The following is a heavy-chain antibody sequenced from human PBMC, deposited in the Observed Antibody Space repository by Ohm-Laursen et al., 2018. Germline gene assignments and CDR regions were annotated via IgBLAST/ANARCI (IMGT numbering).Heavy chain of an antibody. J-gene: IGHJ4*02. D-gene: IGHD3-22*01. CDR3: AKSITMIVVVPPGRY. CDR1: GFTFSSYG. CDR2: ISWDGSNT. V-gene: IGHV3-30*18. Sequence: SLRLSCAASGFTFSSYGIHWVRQAPGKGLEWVALISWDGSNTYYADSVKGRFTISRDDSKNTLYLQMNSLRAEDTAVYYCAKSITMIVVVPPGRYWGQGTLVTVSS.